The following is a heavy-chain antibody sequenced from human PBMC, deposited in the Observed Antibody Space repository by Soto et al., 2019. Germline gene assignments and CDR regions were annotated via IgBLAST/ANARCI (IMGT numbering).Heavy chain of an antibody. J-gene: IGHJ6*02. D-gene: IGHD2-15*01. V-gene: IGHV3-21*01. Sequence: VGSLRLSCAASGFTFSSYSMNWVRQAPGKGLEWVSSISSSSSYIYYADSVKGRFTISRDNAKNSLYLQMNSLRAEDTAVYYCAKIGYCSGGSCYSGRSYGMDVWGQGTTVTVSS. CDR2: ISSSSSYI. CDR1: GFTFSSYS. CDR3: AKIGYCSGGSCYSGRSYGMDV.